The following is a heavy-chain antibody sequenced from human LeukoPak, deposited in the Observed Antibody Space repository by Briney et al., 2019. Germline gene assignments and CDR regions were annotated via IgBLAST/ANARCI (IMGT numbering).Heavy chain of an antibody. CDR1: GGSISSGGYY. V-gene: IGHV4-30-2*01. D-gene: IGHD1-26*01. J-gene: IGHJ3*02. Sequence: PSQTLSLTCTVSGGSISSGGYYWSWIRQPPGKGLEWIGYIYHSGSTYYNPSLKSRVTISVDRSKNQFSLKLSSVTAADTAVYYCARETIRGIVGASDAFDIWGQGTMVTVSS. CDR3: ARETIRGIVGASDAFDI. CDR2: IYHSGST.